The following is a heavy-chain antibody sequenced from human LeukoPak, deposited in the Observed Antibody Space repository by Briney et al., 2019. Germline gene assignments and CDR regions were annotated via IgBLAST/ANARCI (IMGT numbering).Heavy chain of an antibody. CDR3: ARDHYYYDSSGYDY. Sequence: SVKVSCKASGGTFSSYAVSWVRQAPGQGLEWMGRIIPIFGTANYAQKFQGRVTITTDESTSTAYMELSSLRSEDTAVYYCARDHYYYDSSGYDYWGQGTLVTVSS. V-gene: IGHV1-69*05. J-gene: IGHJ4*02. CDR1: GGTFSSYA. D-gene: IGHD3-22*01. CDR2: IIPIFGTA.